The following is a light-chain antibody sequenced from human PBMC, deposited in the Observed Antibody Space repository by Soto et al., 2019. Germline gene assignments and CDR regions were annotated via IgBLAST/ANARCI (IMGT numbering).Light chain of an antibody. CDR3: QQYGSSGT. V-gene: IGKV3-20*01. CDR1: QSVNGNS. CDR2: GAS. Sequence: EIVLTQSPATLSLSPGERATLSCRASQSVNGNSLAWHQQTPGPSPSVFIYGASTRATGLPDRFSGSGSGTDFTLTISRMAPEDFAVYYCQQYGSSGTFGQGTKVDIK. J-gene: IGKJ1*01.